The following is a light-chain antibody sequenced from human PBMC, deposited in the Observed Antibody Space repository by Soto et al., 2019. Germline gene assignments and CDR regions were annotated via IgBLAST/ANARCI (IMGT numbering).Light chain of an antibody. Sequence: QSVLSQPASVSGSPGQSITISCTVTSSDVGGYNYVSWYQQHPGKAPKLMIYEVSNRPSGASNRFSGSKSGNTASLTISGLQAEDEGDYYCSSYISSSTPYVFGTGTKVTVL. CDR1: SSDVGGYNY. J-gene: IGLJ1*01. V-gene: IGLV2-14*01. CDR2: EVS. CDR3: SSYISSSTPYV.